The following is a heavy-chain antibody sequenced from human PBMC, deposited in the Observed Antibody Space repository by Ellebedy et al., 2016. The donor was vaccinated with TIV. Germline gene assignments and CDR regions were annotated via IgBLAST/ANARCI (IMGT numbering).Heavy chain of an antibody. Sequence: PGGSLRLSCRASGFIFSRSSMNWVRQAPGKGLEWVSSISGSSSLKYYVASVKGRFTISRDNDKNSLYLQINGLRVEDSAVYYCLRGDRRDYWGQGTLLTVSS. CDR2: ISGSSSLK. J-gene: IGHJ4*02. CDR3: LRGDRRDY. CDR1: GFIFSRSS. V-gene: IGHV3-21*01.